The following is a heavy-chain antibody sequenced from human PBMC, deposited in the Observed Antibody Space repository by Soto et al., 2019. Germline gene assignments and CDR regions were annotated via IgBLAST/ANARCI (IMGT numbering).Heavy chain of an antibody. J-gene: IGHJ4*02. CDR2: INAGNGNT. CDR3: ARGLNGYLHYFDY. D-gene: IGHD5-18*01. CDR1: GYTFTSYA. V-gene: IGHV1-3*01. Sequence: ASVKVSCKASGYTFTSYAMHRVRQAPGQRLEWMGWINAGNGNTKYSQKFQGRVTITRDTSASTAYMELSSLRSEDTAVYYCARGLNGYLHYFDYWGQGTLVTVSS.